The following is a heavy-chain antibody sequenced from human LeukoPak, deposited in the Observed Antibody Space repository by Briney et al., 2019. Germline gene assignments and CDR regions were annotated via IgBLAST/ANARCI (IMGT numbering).Heavy chain of an antibody. CDR1: GFTFSSYW. J-gene: IGHJ3*01. CDR2: IKQDGSEK. V-gene: IGHV3-7*03. CDR3: AMKAVPRPRLHDAFDF. D-gene: IGHD5-24*01. Sequence: GGSLRLSCAASGFTFSSYWVSWVRQAPGKGLEWVANIKQDGSEKYYVDSVKGRFTISRDNAKNSLYLQMNSLRADDTAVYYCAMKAVPRPRLHDAFDFWGQGTVVSVSS.